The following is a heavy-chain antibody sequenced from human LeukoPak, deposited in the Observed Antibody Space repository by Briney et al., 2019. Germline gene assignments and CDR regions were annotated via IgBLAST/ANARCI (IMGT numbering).Heavy chain of an antibody. J-gene: IGHJ6*03. D-gene: IGHD3-22*01. CDR1: GFTFSSYS. CDR2: ISSTSTFI. Sequence: GGSQRLSCAASGFTFSSYSVNWLRQAPGKGLEWVASISSTSTFIYSADSVKGRSTISRDTAKNSLFLQMNSQRAEDTAIYYCARDYFDSSDYSQSYYYYYMDVWGKGTTVTVSS. CDR3: ARDYFDSSDYSQSYYYYYMDV. V-gene: IGHV3-21*01.